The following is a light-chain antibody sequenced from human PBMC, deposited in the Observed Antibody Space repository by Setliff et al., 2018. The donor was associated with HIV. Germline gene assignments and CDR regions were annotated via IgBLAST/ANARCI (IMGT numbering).Light chain of an antibody. Sequence: QSVLTQTPSVSGAPGQRVTISCSGSSSNIGNTYVSWYQQLPGTAPKLLIYDNNKRPSGIPDRFSGSKSGTSATLGITGLQTGDEADYFCGTWDSSLSAVVFGGGTKVTVL. CDR1: SSNIGNTY. CDR3: GTWDSSLSAVV. V-gene: IGLV1-51*01. J-gene: IGLJ2*01. CDR2: DNN.